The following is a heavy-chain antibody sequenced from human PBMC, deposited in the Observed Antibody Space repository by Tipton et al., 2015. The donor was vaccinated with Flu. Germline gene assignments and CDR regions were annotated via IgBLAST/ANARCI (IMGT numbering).Heavy chain of an antibody. CDR3: AKGKESSSSYSFGD. D-gene: IGHD6-6*01. Sequence: SLRLSCTASGFIFDDYTMHWVRQAPGKGLEWVSLISWNGGTTHYADSVKGRFTISRDNRKNSLYLQMSSLRTEDTALYYCAKGKESSSSYSFGDWGQGTLVTVSA. J-gene: IGHJ4*02. CDR1: GFIFDDYT. V-gene: IGHV3-43*01. CDR2: ISWNGGTT.